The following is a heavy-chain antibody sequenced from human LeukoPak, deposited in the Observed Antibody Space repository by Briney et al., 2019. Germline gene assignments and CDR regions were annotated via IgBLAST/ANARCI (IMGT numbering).Heavy chain of an antibody. J-gene: IGHJ4*02. D-gene: IGHD5-18*01. CDR3: AKDWEGYSYGYSDY. CDR1: GFTFSSYA. Sequence: GGSLRLSCAASGFTFSSYAMSWVRQAPGKGLEWVSAISGSGGSTYYADSVKGRFTISRDNSKNTLYLQMNSLGAEDTAVYYCAKDWEGYSYGYSDYWGQGTLVTVSS. CDR2: ISGSGGST. V-gene: IGHV3-23*01.